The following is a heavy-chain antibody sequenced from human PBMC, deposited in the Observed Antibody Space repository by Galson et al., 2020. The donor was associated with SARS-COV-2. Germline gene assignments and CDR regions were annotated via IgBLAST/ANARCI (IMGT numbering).Heavy chain of an antibody. CDR3: VKGGGDARGGYFDY. CDR1: GFTFSNSG. V-gene: IGHV3-30*18. J-gene: IGHJ4*02. Sequence: GGSLRLSCAASGFTFSNSGMHWVRQAPGKGLEWVPLISYHGSNLYYADSVEGRFTISRDNFRNTVVLEMNSLRTEDPAVYYCVKGGGDARGGYFDYWGQGTLVTVSS. CDR2: ISYHGSNL. D-gene: IGHD2-21*01.